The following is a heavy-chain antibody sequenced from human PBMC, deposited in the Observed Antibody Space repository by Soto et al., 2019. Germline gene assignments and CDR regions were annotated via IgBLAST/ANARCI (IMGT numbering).Heavy chain of an antibody. V-gene: IGHV3-23*01. CDR2: VSVSGGTT. CDR1: GFMFNNYA. CDR3: AKGLYYYDSSGYRLFDY. J-gene: IGHJ4*02. Sequence: PGESLKISCAASGFMFNNYAMSWVRQAPGKGLEWVSTVSVSGGTTYYADSLKGRFTISRDNSKKTVYLQMNRLRADDTAIYYCAKGLYYYDSSGYRLFDYWGQGTLVTVSS. D-gene: IGHD3-22*01.